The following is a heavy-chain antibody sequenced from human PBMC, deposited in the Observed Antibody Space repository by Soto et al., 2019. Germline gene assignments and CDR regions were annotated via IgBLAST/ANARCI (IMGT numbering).Heavy chain of an antibody. D-gene: IGHD3-22*01. CDR2: ISSSSSYI. V-gene: IGHV3-21*01. Sequence: GGSLRLSCAASGFTFSSYSMNWVRQAPGKGLEWVSSISSSSSYIYYADSVKGRFTISRDNAKNSLYLQMNSLRAEDTAVYYCARGNYYYDSSGYHAEWGQGTLVTVSS. CDR3: ARGNYYYDSSGYHAE. CDR1: GFTFSSYS. J-gene: IGHJ4*02.